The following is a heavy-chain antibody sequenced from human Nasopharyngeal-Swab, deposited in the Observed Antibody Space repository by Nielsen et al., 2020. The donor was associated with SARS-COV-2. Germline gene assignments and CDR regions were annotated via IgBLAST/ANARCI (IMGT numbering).Heavy chain of an antibody. J-gene: IGHJ5*02. V-gene: IGHV4-39*01. CDR2: IYYSGNT. Sequence: SQTLSPTCTVSGGSISSRSYYWGWIRQPPGKGLEWLGSIYYSGNTYYNPSLKSRVTISVDTSKTQFSRKLSSVTAADTAVYYCARLAVAGIGWFDPWGQGTLVTVSS. D-gene: IGHD6-19*01. CDR1: GGSISSRSYY. CDR3: ARLAVAGIGWFDP.